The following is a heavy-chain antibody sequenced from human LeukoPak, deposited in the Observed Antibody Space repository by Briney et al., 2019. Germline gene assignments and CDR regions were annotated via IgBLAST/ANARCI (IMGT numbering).Heavy chain of an antibody. CDR1: GFAFSSYW. D-gene: IGHD3-22*01. CDR2: INGDGSYT. J-gene: IGHJ4*02. CDR3: ARDKSEYDSSGRGDY. V-gene: IGHV3-74*03. Sequence: PGGSLRLSCAASGFAFSSYWMLWVRQVPGKGLVWLSRINGDGSYTKYADSVKGRFTISRDNAQNTLFLQMNSLSAEDTAVYFCARDKSEYDSSGRGDYWGQGTLVTVSS.